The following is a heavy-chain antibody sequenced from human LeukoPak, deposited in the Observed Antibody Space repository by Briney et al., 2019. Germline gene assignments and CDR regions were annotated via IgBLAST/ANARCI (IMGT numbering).Heavy chain of an antibody. Sequence: EPGRSLRLSCAASGFTFSSYAMHWVRQAPGKGLEGVAVISYDGSNKYYADSVKGRFTISRDNSKNTLYLQMNSLRAEDTAVYYCARSSSGWYWLDYWGQGTLVTVSS. V-gene: IGHV3-30*04. CDR2: ISYDGSNK. CDR1: GFTFSSYA. CDR3: ARSSSGWYWLDY. J-gene: IGHJ4*02. D-gene: IGHD6-19*01.